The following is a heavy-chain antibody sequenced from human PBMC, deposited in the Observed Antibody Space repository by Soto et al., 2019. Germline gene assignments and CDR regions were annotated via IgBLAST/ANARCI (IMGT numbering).Heavy chain of an antibody. V-gene: IGHV1-3*01. J-gene: IGHJ1*01. Sequence: QVHLVQSGAEVKKPGASVKVSCKASGYTFTNYAMHWVRQAPGQRLEWMGWINAGNGNTKYSRKLQGRTSIPRDTSASTTVMDLSSRKSEILAVYPCAKELLLMGVRFWVYWGQGTLITVPS. D-gene: IGHD2-21*01. CDR2: INAGNGNT. CDR1: GYTFTNYA. CDR3: AKELLLMGVRFWVY.